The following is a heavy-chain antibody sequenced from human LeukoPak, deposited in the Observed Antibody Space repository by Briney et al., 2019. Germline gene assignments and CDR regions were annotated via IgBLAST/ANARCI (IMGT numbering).Heavy chain of an antibody. D-gene: IGHD3-22*01. V-gene: IGHV3-7*03. Sequence: GGSLRLSCAASGFTFSSYWMSWVRQAPGKGLEWVANIKQDGSEKYYVDSVKGRFTISRDNAKNSLYLQMNSLRAEDTAVYYCTRADQDISDRSGYYLNYWGPGTLVTVSS. CDR1: GFTFSSYW. CDR2: IKQDGSEK. CDR3: TRADQDISDRSGYYLNY. J-gene: IGHJ4*02.